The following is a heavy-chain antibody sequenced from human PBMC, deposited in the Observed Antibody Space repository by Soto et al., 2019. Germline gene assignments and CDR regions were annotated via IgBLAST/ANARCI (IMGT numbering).Heavy chain of an antibody. V-gene: IGHV3-23*01. Sequence: PGGSLRLSCAASGFTFSSYAMSWVRQAPGEGLEWVSAIRTSGSGGSTYYADSVTGRFTLSRDNSKNTLFLQMNSLRAEDTAVYYCARRSGYSSGWPYDYWGQGTLVTVSS. CDR3: ARRSGYSSGWPYDY. CDR1: GFTFSSYA. J-gene: IGHJ4*02. D-gene: IGHD6-19*01. CDR2: IRTSGSGGST.